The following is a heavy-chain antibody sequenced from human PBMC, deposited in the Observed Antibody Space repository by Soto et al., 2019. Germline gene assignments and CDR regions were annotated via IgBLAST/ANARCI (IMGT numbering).Heavy chain of an antibody. J-gene: IGHJ4*02. CDR3: ARDAVVVTANPFDY. V-gene: IGHV1-2*02. D-gene: IGHD2-21*02. CDR1: GYTFTGYY. Sequence: ASVKVSCKASGYTFTGYYMHLVRQAPGQGLEWMGWINPNSGGTNYAQKFQGRVTMTRDTSISTAYMELSRLRSDDTAVYYCARDAVVVTANPFDYWGQGTLVTVSS. CDR2: INPNSGGT.